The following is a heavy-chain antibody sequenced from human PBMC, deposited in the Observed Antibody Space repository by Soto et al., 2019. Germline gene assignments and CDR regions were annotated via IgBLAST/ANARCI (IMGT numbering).Heavy chain of an antibody. J-gene: IGHJ6*02. CDR1: GGSISSGGYY. D-gene: IGHD5-18*01. V-gene: IGHV4-31*03. CDR3: ARGSYVLGSYYYYGMDV. CDR2: IYYSGST. Sequence: SETLSLTCTVSGGSISSGGYYWSWIRQHPGKGLEWIGYIYYSGSTYYNPSLKSRVTTSVDTSKNQFSLKLSSVTAADTAVYYCARGSYVLGSYYYYGMDVWGQGTTVTVSS.